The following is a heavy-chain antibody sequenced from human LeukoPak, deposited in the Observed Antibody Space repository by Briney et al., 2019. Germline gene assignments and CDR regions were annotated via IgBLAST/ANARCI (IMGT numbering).Heavy chain of an antibody. V-gene: IGHV3-66*01. CDR3: ARVTGGSGGAFDI. Sequence: GGSLRLSCAASGFTFSSNYVSWVRQAPGKGLEWVSVIYSGGSTYYADSVKARFTISRDNSKNTLYLQMNSLRAEDTAVYYCARVTGGSGGAFDIWGQGTMVTVSS. CDR1: GFTFSSNY. CDR2: IYSGGST. J-gene: IGHJ3*02. D-gene: IGHD3-10*01.